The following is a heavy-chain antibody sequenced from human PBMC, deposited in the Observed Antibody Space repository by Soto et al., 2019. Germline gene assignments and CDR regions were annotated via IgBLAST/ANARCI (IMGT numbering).Heavy chain of an antibody. Sequence: QVQLQESGPGLVKPSETLSLTCTVSGASVSSDYDYWSWVRQPPGKGLEWIGYVYYSGSTKYNPSLKSRVTTSVDTSKNQFSLKLSSVTAADTAVYYCARTAGLRQKIYSYGMDVWGQGTTVTVSS. D-gene: IGHD5-12*01. CDR3: ARTAGLRQKIYSYGMDV. V-gene: IGHV4-61*01. J-gene: IGHJ6*02. CDR2: VYYSGST. CDR1: GASVSSDYDY.